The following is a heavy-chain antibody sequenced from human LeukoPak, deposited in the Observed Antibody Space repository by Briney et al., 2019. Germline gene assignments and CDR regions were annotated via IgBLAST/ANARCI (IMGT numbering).Heavy chain of an antibody. CDR3: ARGSGDLLPLTFGGAFVSGMDV. V-gene: IGHV3-21*01. J-gene: IGHJ6*02. D-gene: IGHD3-16*02. CDR1: GFTFGTYN. Sequence: AGGSLRLSCAASGFTFGTYNMNWVRQAPGKGLEWVSSISATSTDVYYADSVRGRFTISRHNARNSLYLQMNSLGVEDTAVYYCARGSGDLLPLTFGGAFVSGMDVWGQGTTVTVSS. CDR2: ISATSTDV.